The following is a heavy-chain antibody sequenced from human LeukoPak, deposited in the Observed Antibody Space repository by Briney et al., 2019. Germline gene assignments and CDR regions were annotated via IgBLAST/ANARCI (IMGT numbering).Heavy chain of an antibody. D-gene: IGHD6-13*01. J-gene: IGHJ4*02. V-gene: IGHV4-31*03. CDR3: ARAGSWKLNFDY. Sequence: PSETLSLTCTVSGVSISSGGYYWGWIRQHPGKGLEWIGYIYYSGSTYYNPSLKSRVTISVDTSKNQFSLKLSSVTAADTAVYYCARAGSWKLNFDYWGQGTLVTVSS. CDR1: GVSISSGGYY. CDR2: IYYSGST.